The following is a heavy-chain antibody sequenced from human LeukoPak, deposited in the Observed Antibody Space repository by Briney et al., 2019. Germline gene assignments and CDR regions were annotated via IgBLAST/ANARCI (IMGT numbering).Heavy chain of an antibody. V-gene: IGHV3-9*01. CDR1: GFTFDDYA. CDR3: AKDIAPAVAGDYYYGMDV. D-gene: IGHD6-19*01. CDR2: ISWNSGSI. J-gene: IGHJ6*02. Sequence: GGSLRLSCAASGFTFDDYAMRWVRQAPGKGLEWVSAISWNSGSIYYADSVKGRFTISRDNAKNSLYLQMNSLRAEDTALYYCAKDIAPAVAGDYYYGMDVWGQGTTVTVSS.